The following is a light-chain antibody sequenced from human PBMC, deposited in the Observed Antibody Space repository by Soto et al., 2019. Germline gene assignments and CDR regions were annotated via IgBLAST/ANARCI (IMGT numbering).Light chain of an antibody. J-gene: IGLJ3*02. V-gene: IGLV2-14*01. CDR2: EVT. CDR1: SSDVGAYNF. Sequence: QSVLTQPASVSGSPGQSITISCTGTSSDVGAYNFVSWYQQHPDKAPKLIIFEVTNRPSGVSNRYSGSKSGNTASLIISGLQPEDDADYYCSSYTTTSSPVFGGGTKLTVL. CDR3: SSYTTTSSPV.